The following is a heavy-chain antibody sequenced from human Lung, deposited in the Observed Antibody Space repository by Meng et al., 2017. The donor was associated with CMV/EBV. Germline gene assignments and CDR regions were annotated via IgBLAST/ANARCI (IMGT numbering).Heavy chain of an antibody. D-gene: IGHD3-3*01. J-gene: IGHJ4*02. V-gene: IGHV3-64*02. Sequence: GGSLRLXCAASGFTFSSYAMHWVRQAPGKGLEYVSAISSNGGSTYYADSVKGRFTISRDNSKNTLYLQMGSLRAEDMAVYYCARDHDYDFWSGYVDYWGPGNXVNGAS. CDR3: ARDHDYDFWSGYVDY. CDR1: GFTFSSYA. CDR2: ISSNGGST.